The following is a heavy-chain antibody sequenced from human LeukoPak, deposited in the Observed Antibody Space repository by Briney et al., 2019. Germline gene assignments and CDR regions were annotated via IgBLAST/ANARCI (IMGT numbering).Heavy chain of an antibody. Sequence: VSGPALVKPTQTLTLTCTFSGFSLSTSGMRVSWIRQPPGKALEWLARIDWDDDKFYSTSLKTRLTISKDTSKNQVVLTMTNMDPVDTATYYCARCRAAAASFDYWGQGTLVTVSS. CDR2: IDWDDDK. CDR1: GFSLSTSGMR. V-gene: IGHV2-70*04. D-gene: IGHD6-13*01. CDR3: ARCRAAAASFDY. J-gene: IGHJ4*02.